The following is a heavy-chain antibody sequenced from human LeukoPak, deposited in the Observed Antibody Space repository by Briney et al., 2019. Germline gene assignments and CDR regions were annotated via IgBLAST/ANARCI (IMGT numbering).Heavy chain of an antibody. CDR1: GFTINRHP. V-gene: IGHV3-30*10. D-gene: IGHD2/OR15-2a*01. Sequence: GGSLRLSCAASGFTINRHPIHWVRKTPGKGLEWVAGVSQDGRNNYYTDSVKGRFTSSRDNASNALSLQMNSLRVEDTAVYYCARQGSSLNYFHTYMDVWGNGTTVIVSS. J-gene: IGHJ6*03. CDR2: VSQDGRNN. CDR3: ARQGSSLNYFHTYMDV.